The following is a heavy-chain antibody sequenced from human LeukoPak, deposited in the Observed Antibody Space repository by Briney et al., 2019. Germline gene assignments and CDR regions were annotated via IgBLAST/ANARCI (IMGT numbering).Heavy chain of an antibody. CDR1: GFSFSSYA. V-gene: IGHV3-30*18. D-gene: IGHD3-22*01. CDR2: IWNTRSEK. J-gene: IGHJ3*02. Sequence: GRSLRLSCAASGFSFSSYAMHWVRQAPGKGLEWVAVIWNTRSEKHYADSVKGRFTISRDNSQNTLYLQMNTLRVEDTAVYYCAKDQNYFDSSGYFTPDAFDIWGQGTMVTVSS. CDR3: AKDQNYFDSSGYFTPDAFDI.